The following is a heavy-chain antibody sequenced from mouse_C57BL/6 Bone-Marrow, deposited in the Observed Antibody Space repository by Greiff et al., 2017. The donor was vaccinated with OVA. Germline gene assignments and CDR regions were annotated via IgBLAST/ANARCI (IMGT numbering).Heavy chain of an antibody. D-gene: IGHD2-10*01. Sequence: ESGPGLVKPSQSLSLTCSVTGYSITSGYYWNWIRQFPGNKLEWMGYISYDGSNNYNPSLKNRISITRDTSKNQFFLKLNSVTTEDTATYYYAALPYYHAMDYWGQGTSVTVSS. CDR3: AALPYYHAMDY. J-gene: IGHJ4*01. CDR2: ISYDGSN. CDR1: GYSITSGYY. V-gene: IGHV3-6*01.